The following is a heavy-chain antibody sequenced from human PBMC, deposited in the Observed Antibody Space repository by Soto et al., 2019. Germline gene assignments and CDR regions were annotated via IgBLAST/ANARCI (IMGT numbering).Heavy chain of an antibody. CDR1: GFPFSNHA. CDR2: ISDGGDLI. D-gene: IGHD2-15*01. CDR3: AKRQGTGLAAKNFDF. Sequence: HPGGSLRLSCAASGFPFSNHAMRWVRQAPGKGLEWGAGISDGGDLIYYADSVKGRFSMSRENSENMLYLQMTNLRAEDTAIYFCAKRQGTGLAAKNFDFWGQGTLVTVSS. J-gene: IGHJ4*02. V-gene: IGHV3-23*01.